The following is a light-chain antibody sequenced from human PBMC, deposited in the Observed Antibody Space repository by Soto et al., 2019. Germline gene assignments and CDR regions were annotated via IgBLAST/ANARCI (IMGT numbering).Light chain of an antibody. V-gene: IGLV2-14*01. Sequence: QSALTQPASVSGSPGQSIAISCTGTSSDVGGYNYVSWYQHHPGKAPKLMIYEVSSRPSGVSSRFSGSKSGITASLTISGLQAEDEGDYYCSSSTTISTLVFGTGTNLTVL. CDR2: EVS. CDR3: SSSTTISTLV. J-gene: IGLJ1*01. CDR1: SSDVGGYNY.